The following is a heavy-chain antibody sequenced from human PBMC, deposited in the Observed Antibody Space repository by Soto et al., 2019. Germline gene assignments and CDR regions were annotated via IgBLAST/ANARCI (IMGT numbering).Heavy chain of an antibody. V-gene: IGHV1-69*02. CDR3: ASPHPPRGSAFLFDY. CDR1: GGTFSSYT. D-gene: IGHD2-21*01. Sequence: QVQLVQSGAEVKKPGSSVKVSCKASGGTFSSYTISWVRQAPGQGLEWMGRIIPILGITNYAQKFQGRVTITADNSTSTAYMELSSLRSEDTAVYSCASPHPPRGSAFLFDYWGQGTLVTVSS. CDR2: IIPILGIT. J-gene: IGHJ4*02.